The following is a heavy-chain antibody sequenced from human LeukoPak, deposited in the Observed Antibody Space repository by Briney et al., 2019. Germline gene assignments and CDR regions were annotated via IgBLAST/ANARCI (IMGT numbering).Heavy chain of an antibody. J-gene: IGHJ4*02. CDR3: ARDSGYCTSTNCFHPFDS. D-gene: IGHD2-2*01. CDR1: GYTFIGYS. V-gene: IGHV1-2*02. Sequence: ASVEVSCRTSGYTFIGYSMHWVRQAPGQGLEWMGRIIPNSGATQFAQKFQGRVTMTRDTSISTVYMDLSGLTSDDTAIYYCARDSGYCTSTNCFHPFDSWGQGTLVTVSS. CDR2: IIPNSGAT.